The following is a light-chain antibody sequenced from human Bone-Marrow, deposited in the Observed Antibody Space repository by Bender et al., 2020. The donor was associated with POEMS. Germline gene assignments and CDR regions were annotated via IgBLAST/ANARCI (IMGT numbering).Light chain of an antibody. CDR1: SSNIGSNT. CDR2: INN. V-gene: IGLV1-44*01. Sequence: QSVLTQPPSASGTPGQRVTISCSGSSSNIGSNTVNWYQQLPGTAPKLLIYINNQRPSGVPDRFSASKSGNTASLTISGLQVEDETDYYCCSYSGSYTWVFGGGTKVTVL. CDR3: CSYSGSYTWV. J-gene: IGLJ3*02.